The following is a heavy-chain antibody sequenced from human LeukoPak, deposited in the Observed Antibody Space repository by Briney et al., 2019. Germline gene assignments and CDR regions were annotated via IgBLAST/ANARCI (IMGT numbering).Heavy chain of an antibody. V-gene: IGHV3-23*01. D-gene: IGHD4-17*01. J-gene: IGHJ3*02. Sequence: PGGSLRLSCAASGFTFSSCTMNWIRQAPGEGLEWVSGIGGSGGGIYYADSVKGRVTISRDNSINTLYLQVNSLRVEDTAVYYCAKGGRGMATVTTDAFDIWGQGTVVTVSS. CDR2: IGGSGGGI. CDR3: AKGGRGMATVTTDAFDI. CDR1: GFTFSSCT.